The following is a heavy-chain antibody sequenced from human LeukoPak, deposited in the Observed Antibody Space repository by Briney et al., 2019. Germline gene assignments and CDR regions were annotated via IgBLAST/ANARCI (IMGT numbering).Heavy chain of an antibody. D-gene: IGHD3-3*01. CDR2: IKQDGSER. CDR3: VSHDFWNPFFDY. V-gene: IGHV3-7*01. Sequence: GGSLRLSCAASGFPFSTYWMSWVRQAPGKGLEWVGSIKQDGSERYYVDSVKGRFTISRDNAKNSLYLQLNSLRVEDTAVYYCVSHDFWNPFFDYWGQGTLVTVSS. J-gene: IGHJ4*02. CDR1: GFPFSTYW.